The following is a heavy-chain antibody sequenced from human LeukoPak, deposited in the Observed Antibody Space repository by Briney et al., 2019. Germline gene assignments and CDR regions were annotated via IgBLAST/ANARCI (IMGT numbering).Heavy chain of an antibody. CDR3: ARSAGTWRQKYFDY. V-gene: IGHV4-34*01. J-gene: IGHJ4*02. CDR1: GGSFSGYY. D-gene: IGHD6-13*01. CDR2: INHSGST. Sequence: PSETLSLTCAVYGGSFSGYYWRSIRQPPGKGLEWIGEINHSGSTNYNPSLKSRVTISVDTSKNQFSLKLSSVTAADTAVYYCARSAGTWRQKYFDYWGQGTLVTVSS.